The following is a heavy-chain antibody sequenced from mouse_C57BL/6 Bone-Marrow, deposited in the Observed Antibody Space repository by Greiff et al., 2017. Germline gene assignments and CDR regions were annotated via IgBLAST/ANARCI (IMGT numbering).Heavy chain of an antibody. CDR2: IDPSDSYT. Sequence: QVQLKQPGAELVKPGASVKLSCKASGYTFTSYWMQWVKQRPGQGLEWIGEIDPSDSYTNYNQKFKGKATLTVDTSSSTAYMQLSSLTSEDSAVYYCAREYYGNYWYFDVWGTGTTVTVSS. J-gene: IGHJ1*03. CDR1: GYTFTSYW. D-gene: IGHD2-1*01. V-gene: IGHV1-50*01. CDR3: AREYYGNYWYFDV.